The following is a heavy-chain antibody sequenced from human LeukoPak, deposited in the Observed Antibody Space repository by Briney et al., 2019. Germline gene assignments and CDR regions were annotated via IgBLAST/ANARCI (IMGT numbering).Heavy chain of an antibody. D-gene: IGHD3-10*01. CDR3: ARGQLNYYGSGYYMDV. Sequence: ASVKVSCKASGYTFTSYDINWVRQATGQGLEWMGWMNPNSGNTGYAQKFQGRVTMTRNTSISTAYMELSSLRSEDTAVYYCARGQLNYYGSGYYMDVWGKGTTVTISS. CDR1: GYTFTSYD. J-gene: IGHJ6*03. V-gene: IGHV1-8*01. CDR2: MNPNSGNT.